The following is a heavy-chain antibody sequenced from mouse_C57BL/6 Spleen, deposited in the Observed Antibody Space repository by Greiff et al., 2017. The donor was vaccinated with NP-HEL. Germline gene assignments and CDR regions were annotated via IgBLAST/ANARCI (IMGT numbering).Heavy chain of an antibody. CDR2: INYDGSST. J-gene: IGHJ2*01. D-gene: IGHD4-1*01. V-gene: IGHV5-16*01. CDR3: ARDRANWGFDY. Sequence: EVKLMESEGGLVQPGSSMKLSCTASGFTFSDYYMAWVRQVPEKGLEWVANINYDGSSTYYLDSLKSRFIISRDNAKNILYLQMSSLKSEDTATYYCARDRANWGFDYWGQGTTLTVSS. CDR1: GFTFSDYY.